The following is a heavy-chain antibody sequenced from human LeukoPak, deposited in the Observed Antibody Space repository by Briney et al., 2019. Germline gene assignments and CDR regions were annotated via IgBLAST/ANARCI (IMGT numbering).Heavy chain of an antibody. CDR3: ARGRVEYCSGGSCYYFDY. CDR2: IWDDGNDK. V-gene: IGHV3-33*01. J-gene: IGHJ4*02. CDR1: GFTFSSFN. D-gene: IGHD2-15*01. Sequence: PGGSLRLSCEASGFTFSSFNMHWVRQAPGKGLEWVTFIWDDGNDKHYADSVKGRFTISRDNSKNTLYLQMNSLRAEDTAVYYCARGRVEYCSGGSCYYFDYWGQGTLVTVSS.